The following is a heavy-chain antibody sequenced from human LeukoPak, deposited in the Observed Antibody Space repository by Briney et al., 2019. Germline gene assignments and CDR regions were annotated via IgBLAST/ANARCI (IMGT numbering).Heavy chain of an antibody. J-gene: IGHJ4*02. CDR3: AKGIAVAGYFDY. V-gene: IGHV3-30*02. CDR1: GFTFSSYG. Sequence: PGGSLRLSCAASGFTFSSYGMHWVRQAPGKGLEWVAFIRYDGSNKYYADSVKGRFTISRDNSKNTLYLQMNSLRVEDTAVYYCAKGIAVAGYFDYWGQGTLVTVSS. D-gene: IGHD6-19*01. CDR2: IRYDGSNK.